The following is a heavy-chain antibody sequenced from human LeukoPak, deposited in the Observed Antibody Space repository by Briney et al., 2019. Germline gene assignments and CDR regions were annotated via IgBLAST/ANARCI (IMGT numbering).Heavy chain of an antibody. J-gene: IGHJ4*02. CDR2: INHSGST. CDR3: ASYTAMVDY. CDR1: GGSFSGYY. D-gene: IGHD5-18*01. Sequence: PSETLSLTCAVYGGSFSGYYWSWIRQPPGKGLEWIGEINHSGSTNYNPSLKSRVTISVDTSKNQFSLKLSSVTAADTAVYYCASYTAMVDYWGQGTLVTVSS. V-gene: IGHV4-34*01.